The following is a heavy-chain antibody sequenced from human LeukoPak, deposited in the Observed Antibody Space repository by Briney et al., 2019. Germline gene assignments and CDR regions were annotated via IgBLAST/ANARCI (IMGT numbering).Heavy chain of an antibody. D-gene: IGHD4-17*01. CDR3: ARRPPEVTKRTYFDY. V-gene: IGHV3-48*04. Sequence: PGGSLRLSCAAPGFTFSSYSMNWVRQAPGKGPGWVSYISSSSSTIYYADSVKGRFTISRDNAKNSLSLQMTSLRAEDTAVYYCARRPPEVTKRTYFDYWGQGTLVTVSS. CDR2: ISSSSSTI. J-gene: IGHJ4*02. CDR1: GFTFSSYS.